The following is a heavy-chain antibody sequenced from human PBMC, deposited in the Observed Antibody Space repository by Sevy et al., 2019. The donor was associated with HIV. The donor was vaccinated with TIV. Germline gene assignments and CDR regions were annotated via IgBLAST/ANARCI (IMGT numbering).Heavy chain of an antibody. J-gene: IGHJ4*02. CDR2: IHPTDSDA. CDR1: GYSFTSYW. V-gene: IGHV5-51*01. CDR3: VTLYYFGSGNPFYFDY. D-gene: IGHD3-10*01. Sequence: GGSLRLSCKGSGYSFTSYWIGWVRQMPGKGLEWMGIIHPTDSDARYSPSFQGQVTISADKSISTAYLQWSSLRASGTGMYYCVTLYYFGSGNPFYFDYWAQGTLVTVSS.